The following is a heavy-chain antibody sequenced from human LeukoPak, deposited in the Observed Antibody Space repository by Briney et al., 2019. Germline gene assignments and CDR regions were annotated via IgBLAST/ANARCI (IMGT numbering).Heavy chain of an antibody. CDR3: ARAAYYSSGWYWGILDAFDI. CDR1: GYTFTGYY. CDR2: MNPNSGNT. D-gene: IGHD6-19*01. Sequence: APVKVSCKASGYTFTGYYMHWVRQAPGQGLEWMGWMNPNSGNTGYAQKFQGRVTITRNTSISTAYMELSSLRSEDTAVYYCARAAYYSSGWYWGILDAFDIWGQGTMVTVSS. J-gene: IGHJ3*02. V-gene: IGHV1-8*03.